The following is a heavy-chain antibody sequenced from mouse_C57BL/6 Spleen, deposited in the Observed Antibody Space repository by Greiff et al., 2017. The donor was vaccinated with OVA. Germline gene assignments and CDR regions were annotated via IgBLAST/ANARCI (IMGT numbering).Heavy chain of an antibody. CDR1: GFTFSSYA. Sequence: DVMLVESGEGLVKPGGSLKLSCAASGFTFSSYAMSWVRQTPEKRLEWVAYISSGGDYIYYADTVKGRFTISRDNARNTLYLQMSSLKSEDTAMYYCTRDRDYASMDYWGQGTSVTVSS. CDR3: TRDRDYASMDY. V-gene: IGHV5-9-1*02. D-gene: IGHD2-4*01. CDR2: ISSGGDYI. J-gene: IGHJ4*01.